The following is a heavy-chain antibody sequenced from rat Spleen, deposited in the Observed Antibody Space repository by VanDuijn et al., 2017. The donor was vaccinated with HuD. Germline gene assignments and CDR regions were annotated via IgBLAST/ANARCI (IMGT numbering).Heavy chain of an antibody. Sequence: QVQLMESGPGMVQPSETLSLTCTVSGFSLINYGVHWVRQPPGKGMEWVGVMWRSGSTEYNSGLKSRLSISRDTSKNQVFLKMHSLQTEDTALYFCTRMDYWGQGVMVTVSP. CDR3: TRMDY. V-gene: IGHV2-45*01. J-gene: IGHJ2*01. CDR2: MWRSGST. CDR1: GFSLINYG.